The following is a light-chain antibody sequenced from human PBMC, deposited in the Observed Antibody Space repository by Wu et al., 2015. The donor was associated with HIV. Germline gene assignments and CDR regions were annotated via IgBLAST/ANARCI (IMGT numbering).Light chain of an antibody. J-gene: IGKJ2*01. V-gene: IGKV1-5*03. CDR3: QQYNSYPYT. CDR1: QSVSSW. CDR2: KTS. Sequence: DIQMTQSPSTLSASVGDTVTITCRASQSVSSWLAWYQQRPGKAPNLLIYKTSSLESGVPSRFSGSGFGTEFTLTISSLQPEDFSTFYCQQYNSYPYTFGQGTKLEIK.